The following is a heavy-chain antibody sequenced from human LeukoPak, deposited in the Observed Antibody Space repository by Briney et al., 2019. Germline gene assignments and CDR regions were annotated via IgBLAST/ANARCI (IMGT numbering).Heavy chain of an antibody. D-gene: IGHD1-26*01. J-gene: IGHJ4*02. Sequence: ASVKVSCKASGYTFTGYYMHWVRQAPGQGLEWMGWINPNSGGTNYAQKFQGRVTMTRNTSISTAYMELSRLRSDDTAVYYCERDPIVGVTGVYFDYWGQGTLVTVSS. CDR1: GYTFTGYY. V-gene: IGHV1-2*02. CDR2: INPNSGGT. CDR3: ERDPIVGVTGVYFDY.